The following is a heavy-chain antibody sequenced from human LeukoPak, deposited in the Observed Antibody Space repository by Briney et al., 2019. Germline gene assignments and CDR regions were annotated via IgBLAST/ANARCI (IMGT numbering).Heavy chain of an antibody. D-gene: IGHD3-22*01. J-gene: IGHJ5*02. CDR3: ARLYYDSSRYPSWFDP. V-gene: IGHV4-59*08. CDR1: GDSISSYY. CDR2: IYYSGST. Sequence: SETLSLTCTVSGDSISSYYWSWLRQPPGKGLEWIGYIYYSGSTNYNPSLKSRVTISVDTSKNQFSLKLSSVTAADTAVYYCARLYYDSSRYPSWFDPWGQGTLVTVSS.